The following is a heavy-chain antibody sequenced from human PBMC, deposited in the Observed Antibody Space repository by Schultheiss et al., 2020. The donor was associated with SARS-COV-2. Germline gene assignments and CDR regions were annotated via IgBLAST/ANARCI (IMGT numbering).Heavy chain of an antibody. Sequence: LRLSCTVSGGSISSGSYYWSWIRQPAGKGLEWIGRIYTSGSTNYNPSLKSRVTISVDTSKNQFSLKLSSVTAADTAVYYCARTVTTYYYYYYYMDVWGKGTTVTVSS. CDR3: ARTVTTYYYYYYYMDV. D-gene: IGHD4-11*01. J-gene: IGHJ6*03. CDR2: IYTSGST. V-gene: IGHV4-61*02. CDR1: GGSISSGSYY.